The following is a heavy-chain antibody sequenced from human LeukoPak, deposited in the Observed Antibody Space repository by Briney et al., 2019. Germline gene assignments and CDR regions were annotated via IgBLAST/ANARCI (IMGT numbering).Heavy chain of an antibody. CDR3: AKDKTYYYGSGSHLPYYYYMDV. D-gene: IGHD3-10*01. J-gene: IGHJ6*03. CDR2: IKQDGSEK. V-gene: IGHV3-7*04. CDR1: GFTFSSYW. Sequence: GGSLRLSCAASGFTFSSYWMSWFRQAPGEGLEWVANIKQDGSEKYYVDSVKGRFTISRDNAKNSLYLQMNSLRAEDTAVYYCAKDKTYYYGSGSHLPYYYYMDVWGKGTTVTVSS.